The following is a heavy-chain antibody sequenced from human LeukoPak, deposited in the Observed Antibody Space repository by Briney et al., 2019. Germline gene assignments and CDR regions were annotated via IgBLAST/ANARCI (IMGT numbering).Heavy chain of an antibody. D-gene: IGHD5-24*01. CDR3: ARGGGKRWLQIDY. J-gene: IGHJ4*02. Sequence: GGSLRLSCAASGFTFSSYSMNWVRQAPGKGLEWVSSISSSSSYIYYADSVKGRFTISRDNAKNSLYLQMNSLRAEDTAVYYCARGGGKRWLQIDYWGQGTLVTVSS. CDR2: ISSSSSYI. CDR1: GFTFSSYS. V-gene: IGHV3-21*01.